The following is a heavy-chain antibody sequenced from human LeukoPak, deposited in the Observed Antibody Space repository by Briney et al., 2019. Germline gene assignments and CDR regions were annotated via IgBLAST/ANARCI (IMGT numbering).Heavy chain of an antibody. D-gene: IGHD3-22*01. Sequence: ASVKVSCKVSGYTLTELSMHWVRQAPGKGLEWMGGFDPEDGETIYAQKFQGRVTMTEDTSTDTAYMELSSLRSEDTAVYYCATRRISYYDSSGYYANWFDPWGQGTLVTVSS. CDR1: GYTLTELS. V-gene: IGHV1-24*01. J-gene: IGHJ5*02. CDR2: FDPEDGET. CDR3: ATRRISYYDSSGYYANWFDP.